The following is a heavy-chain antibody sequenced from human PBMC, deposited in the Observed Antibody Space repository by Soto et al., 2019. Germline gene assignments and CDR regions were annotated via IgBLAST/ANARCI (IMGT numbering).Heavy chain of an antibody. CDR1: GGSISSSSYY. Sequence: SETLSLTCTVSGGSISSSSYYWGWIRQPPGKGLEWIGSIYYSGSTYYNPSLKSRVTISVDTSKNQFSLKLSSVTAADTAVYYCAKGGYSSSWYQQHYYYYGVDVWGQGTTVTVSS. V-gene: IGHV4-39*01. CDR3: AKGGYSSSWYQQHYYYYGVDV. J-gene: IGHJ6*02. CDR2: IYYSGST. D-gene: IGHD6-13*01.